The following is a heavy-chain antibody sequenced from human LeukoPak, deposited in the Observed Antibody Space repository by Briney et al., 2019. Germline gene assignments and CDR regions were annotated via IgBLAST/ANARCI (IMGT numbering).Heavy chain of an antibody. CDR1: GFTFSSYE. CDR3: ARGRVPAATFWFDP. Sequence: GGSLRLSCAASGFTFSSYEMNWVRQAPGKGLEWVSYISSSGSTIYYADSVKGRFTISRDNSKNTLYLQMNSLRAEDTAVYYCARGRVPAATFWFDPWGQGTLVTVSS. V-gene: IGHV3-48*03. CDR2: ISSSGSTI. D-gene: IGHD2-2*01. J-gene: IGHJ5*02.